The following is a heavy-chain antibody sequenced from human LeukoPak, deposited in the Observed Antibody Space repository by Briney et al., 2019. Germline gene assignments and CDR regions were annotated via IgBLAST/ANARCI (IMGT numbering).Heavy chain of an antibody. D-gene: IGHD3-22*01. CDR1: GYTFTSYG. V-gene: IGHV1-69*04. J-gene: IGHJ4*02. CDR3: ARGRPDSSGYYYLFDY. CDR2: IIPILGIA. Sequence: ASVKVSCKASGYTFTSYGISWVRQAPGQGLEWMGRIIPILGIANYAQKFQGRVTITADKSTSTAYMELSSLRSEDTAVYYCARGRPDSSGYYYLFDYWGQGTLVTVSS.